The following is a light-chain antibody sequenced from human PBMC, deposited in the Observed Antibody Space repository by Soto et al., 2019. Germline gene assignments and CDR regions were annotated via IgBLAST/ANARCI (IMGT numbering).Light chain of an antibody. Sequence: DIQMNESPSSLSASVGDRVTITCLASQSISNLLNWYQHKPGKAPKLLIYGTSTLQSGVPSRFSGSGSGTDFTLTISSLQREDFATYYCQQSYSSSWTFGQGTKVEIK. CDR3: QQSYSSSWT. CDR1: QSISNL. V-gene: IGKV1-39*01. J-gene: IGKJ1*01. CDR2: GTS.